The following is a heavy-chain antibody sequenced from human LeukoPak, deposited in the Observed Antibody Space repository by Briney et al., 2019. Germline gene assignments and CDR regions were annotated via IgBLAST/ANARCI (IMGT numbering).Heavy chain of an antibody. Sequence: GRSLRLSCAASGFTFSSYGMHWVRQAPGKGLEWVAVIWYDGSNKYYADSVKGRFTISRDNSKNTLYLQMNSLRAEDTAAYYCARAITYYYGSGSPLGAFDIWGQGTMVTVSS. V-gene: IGHV3-33*01. CDR1: GFTFSSYG. CDR2: IWYDGSNK. D-gene: IGHD3-10*01. J-gene: IGHJ3*02. CDR3: ARAITYYYGSGSPLGAFDI.